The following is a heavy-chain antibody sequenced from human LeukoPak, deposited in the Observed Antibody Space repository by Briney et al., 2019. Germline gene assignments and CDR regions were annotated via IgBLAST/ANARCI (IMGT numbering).Heavy chain of an antibody. CDR2: ISGSGGST. V-gene: IGHV3-23*01. J-gene: IGHJ4*02. Sequence: GGTLRLSCAASGFTFSSYGMSWVRQAPGKGLEWVSAISGSGGSTYYADSVKGRFTISRDNSKNTLYLQMNSLRAEDTAVYYCAKDSRHIVVVPAALELYFDYWGQGTLVTVSS. CDR3: AKDSRHIVVVPAALELYFDY. CDR1: GFTFSSYG. D-gene: IGHD2-2*01.